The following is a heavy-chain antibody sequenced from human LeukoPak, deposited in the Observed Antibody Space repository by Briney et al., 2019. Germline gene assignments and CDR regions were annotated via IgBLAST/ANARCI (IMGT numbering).Heavy chain of an antibody. CDR2: VDPEDGET. J-gene: IGHJ5*02. Sequence: ASVKVSCKASGYTFTDCYMHWVQQAPGKGLEWMGRVDPEDGETIYAEKFQGRVTITADTSTDTAYMELSSLRSEDTAVYYCATLQLLYWADNWFDPWGQGTLVTVSS. V-gene: IGHV1-69-2*01. D-gene: IGHD2-2*02. CDR1: GYTFTDCY. CDR3: ATLQLLYWADNWFDP.